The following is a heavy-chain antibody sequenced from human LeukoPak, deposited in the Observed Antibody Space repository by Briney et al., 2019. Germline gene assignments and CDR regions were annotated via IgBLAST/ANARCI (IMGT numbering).Heavy chain of an antibody. CDR3: ARQTGSGLFILP. V-gene: IGHV4-39*01. CDR2: IYYSGNT. CDR1: GVSISSSNSY. D-gene: IGHD3/OR15-3a*01. J-gene: IGHJ4*02. Sequence: SETLSLTCTVSGVSISSSNSYWGWTRQPPGKGLEWIGSIYYSGNTYYNASLKSQVSISIDTSKNQFSLRLTSVTAADTAVYYRARQTGSGLFILPGGQGTLVTVSS.